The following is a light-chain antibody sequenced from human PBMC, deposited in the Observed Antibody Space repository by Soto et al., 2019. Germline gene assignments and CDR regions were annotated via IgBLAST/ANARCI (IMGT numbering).Light chain of an antibody. Sequence: QSVLTQPASVSGSPGQSITISCTGTSSDVGGYDYVSWYQQHPGKVPKLMIYDVSSRPSGVSNRFSGSKSGNTASLTISGLQAEDEGDYYCSSYASSSTLGFGGGTKL. CDR1: SSDVGGYDY. V-gene: IGLV2-14*01. J-gene: IGLJ2*01. CDR3: SSYASSSTLG. CDR2: DVS.